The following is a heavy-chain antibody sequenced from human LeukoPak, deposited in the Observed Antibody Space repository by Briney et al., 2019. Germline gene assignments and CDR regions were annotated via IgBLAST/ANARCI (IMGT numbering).Heavy chain of an antibody. CDR1: GFTFNDYA. CDR3: AKDRGSSYYYGMDV. CDR2: ISWNSGSI. V-gene: IGHV3-9*01. J-gene: IGHJ6*02. Sequence: GGSLRLSCAASGFTFNDYAIHWVRQAPGKGLGWVSGISWNSGSIGYADSVKGRFTISRDNAKNSLFLQMNSLRAEDTALYYCAKDRGSSYYYGMDVWGQGTTVTVSS. D-gene: IGHD1-26*01.